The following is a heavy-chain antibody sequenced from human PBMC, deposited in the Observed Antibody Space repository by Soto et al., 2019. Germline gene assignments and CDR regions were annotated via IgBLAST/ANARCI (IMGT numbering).Heavy chain of an antibody. V-gene: IGHV1-69*06. Sequence: SVKVSCKASGGTFSSYAISWVRQAPGQGLEWMGGIIPIFGTANYAQKFQGRVTITADKSTSTAYMELSSLRSEDTAVYYCARDPVSPDYDFWSGSSSYYYYYGMDVWGQGTTVTVSS. CDR3: ARDPVSPDYDFWSGSSSYYYYYGMDV. J-gene: IGHJ6*02. CDR2: IIPIFGTA. D-gene: IGHD3-3*01. CDR1: GGTFSSYA.